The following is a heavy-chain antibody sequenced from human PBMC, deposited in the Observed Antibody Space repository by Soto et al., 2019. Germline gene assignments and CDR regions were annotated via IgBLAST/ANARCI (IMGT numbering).Heavy chain of an antibody. CDR1: GFTFTSSA. D-gene: IGHD6-13*01. Sequence: SVKVSCKASGFTFTSSAVQWVRQARGQRLEWIGWIVVGSGNTNYAQKFQERVTITRDMSTSTAYMELSSLRSEDTAVYYCAADPTPRIAAADYYGMDVWSQGTTVTVSS. V-gene: IGHV1-58*01. CDR2: IVVGSGNT. J-gene: IGHJ6*02. CDR3: AADPTPRIAAADYYGMDV.